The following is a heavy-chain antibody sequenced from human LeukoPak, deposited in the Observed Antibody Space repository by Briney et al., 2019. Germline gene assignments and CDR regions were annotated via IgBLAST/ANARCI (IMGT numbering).Heavy chain of an antibody. D-gene: IGHD5-24*01. V-gene: IGHV3-74*01. Sequence: QPGGSLRLSCAASGFSFSTYWMHWVRHAEGKGLMWVSRVNPDGRTTDYADSGKGRFSISRDNAQRTLYLEMNSLRAEDTAVYYCARGDGTFWGSPFWGQGTLVTVSS. J-gene: IGHJ4*02. CDR3: ARGDGTFWGSPF. CDR2: VNPDGRTT. CDR1: GFSFSTYW.